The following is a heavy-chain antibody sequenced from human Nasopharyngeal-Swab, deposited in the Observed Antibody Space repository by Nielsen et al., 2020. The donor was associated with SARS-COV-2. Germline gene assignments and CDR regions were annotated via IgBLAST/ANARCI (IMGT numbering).Heavy chain of an antibody. Sequence: GESLKISCAASGFTFSNYAMSWVRQAPGKGLEWVSAICGDSACTIYADSVKGRFTISRDNSKNTLYLQMNRLRAEDTALYYCAGRGTPNYPDSSGHSYYWGQGTLVTVSS. D-gene: IGHD3-22*01. V-gene: IGHV3-23*01. CDR3: AGRGTPNYPDSSGHSYY. CDR2: ICGDSACT. CDR1: GFTFSNYA. J-gene: IGHJ4*02.